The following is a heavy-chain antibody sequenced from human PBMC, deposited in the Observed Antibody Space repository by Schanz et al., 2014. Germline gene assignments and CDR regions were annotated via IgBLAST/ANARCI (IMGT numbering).Heavy chain of an antibody. CDR1: GYTFTNFF. CDR2: INPIGGST. J-gene: IGHJ4*02. Sequence: QVHLVQSGAEVHKPGASLKISCKASGYTFTNFFLHWVRQAPGQGLEWMGIINPIGGSTTYAQKFQGRLTMTRDTSTSTVYMELSSLRSEDTAVYYCAKDHAGSDILTALGNWGQGTLVTVSS. CDR3: AKDHAGSDILTALGN. V-gene: IGHV1-46*01. D-gene: IGHD3-9*01.